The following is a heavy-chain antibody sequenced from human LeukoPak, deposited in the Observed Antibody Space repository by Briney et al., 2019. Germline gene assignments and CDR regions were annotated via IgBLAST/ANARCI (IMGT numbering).Heavy chain of an antibody. V-gene: IGHV4-59*01. CDR3: ARALWFGESALDY. D-gene: IGHD3-10*01. J-gene: IGHJ4*02. CDR1: GGSISSYY. Sequence: SETLSLTCTVSGGSISSYYWSWIRQPPGKGLEWIGYIYYSGSTNYNPSLKSRVTISVDTSKNQFSLKLSSVTAADTAVYYCARALWFGESALDYWGQGTLVTVSS. CDR2: IYYSGST.